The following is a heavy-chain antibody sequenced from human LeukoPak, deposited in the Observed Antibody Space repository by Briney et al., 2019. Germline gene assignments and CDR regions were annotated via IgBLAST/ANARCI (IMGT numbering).Heavy chain of an antibody. V-gene: IGHV1-18*01. J-gene: IGHJ6*02. CDR1: GYTFTSYG. Sequence: VASVKVSCKASGYTFTSYGISWVRQAPGQGLEWMGWISAYNGNTNYAQKLQGRVTMTTDTSTSTAYMELSSLRSEDTAVYYCASPPGGNYYYYGMDVWGQGTTVAVSS. D-gene: IGHD3-16*01. CDR2: ISAYNGNT. CDR3: ASPPGGNYYYYGMDV.